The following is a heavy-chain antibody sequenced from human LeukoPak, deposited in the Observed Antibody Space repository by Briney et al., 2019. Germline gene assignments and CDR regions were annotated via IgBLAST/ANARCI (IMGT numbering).Heavy chain of an antibody. CDR2: IYYSGST. D-gene: IGHD6-19*01. V-gene: IGHV4-59*01. CDR1: GGSISSYY. Sequence: PSETLSLTCTVSGGSISSYYWSWIRQPPGKGLEWIGYIYYSGSTNYNPSLKSRVTISVDTSKNQFSLKLSSVTAADTAVYYCARTIIAVAGTSSHYFDYWGQGTLVTVSS. CDR3: ARTIIAVAGTSSHYFDY. J-gene: IGHJ4*02.